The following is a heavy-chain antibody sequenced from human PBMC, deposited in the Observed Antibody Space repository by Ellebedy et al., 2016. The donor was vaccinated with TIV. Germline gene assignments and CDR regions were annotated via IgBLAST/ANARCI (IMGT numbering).Heavy chain of an antibody. V-gene: IGHV3-23*01. CDR3: ANRAQDFGVVIHFDY. D-gene: IGHD3-3*01. Sequence: GESLKISCAASGSTFSSYAMSWVRQAPGKGLEWVSAISGSGGSTYYADSVKGRFTISRDNSKNTLYLQMNSLRAEATAVYYCANRAQDFGVVIHFDYWGQGTLVTVSS. J-gene: IGHJ4*02. CDR1: GSTFSSYA. CDR2: ISGSGGST.